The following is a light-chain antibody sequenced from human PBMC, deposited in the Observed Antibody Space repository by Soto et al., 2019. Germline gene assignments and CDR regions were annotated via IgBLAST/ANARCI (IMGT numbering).Light chain of an antibody. Sequence: QSALTQPPSASGSPGQSVTISCTGTSSDVGGYNYVSWYQQHPGKAPKLMIYEVSKRPSGIPDRFSASKSGTSATLGITGLQTGDEADYYCEAWDSSLSAGVFGGGTKVTVL. CDR2: EVS. CDR1: SSDVGGYNY. J-gene: IGLJ3*02. V-gene: IGLV2-8*01. CDR3: EAWDSSLSAGV.